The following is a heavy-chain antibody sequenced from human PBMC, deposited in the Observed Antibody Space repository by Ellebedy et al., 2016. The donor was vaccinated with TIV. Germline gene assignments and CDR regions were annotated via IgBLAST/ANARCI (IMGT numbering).Heavy chain of an antibody. D-gene: IGHD3-22*01. CDR1: GGSFSGYY. J-gene: IGHJ4*02. Sequence: TLSLTCAVYGGSFSGYYWSWIRQPPGKALEWLARIDWDDDKYYSTSLKTRLTISKDTSKNQVVLTMTNMDPVDTATYYCARMGMGGDSSGYYREGYFDYWGQGTLVTVSS. CDR2: IDWDDDK. V-gene: IGHV2-70*11. CDR3: ARMGMGGDSSGYYREGYFDY.